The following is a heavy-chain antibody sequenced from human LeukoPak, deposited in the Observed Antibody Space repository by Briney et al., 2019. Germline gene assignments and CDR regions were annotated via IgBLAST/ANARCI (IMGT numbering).Heavy chain of an antibody. Sequence: SETLSLTCTVSGGSISSYYWSWIRQPAGKGLEWIGRIYTSGSTNYNPSLKSRVTMSVDTSKNQFSLKLSSVTAADTAVYYCAKDAFSYNGVFDPSDIWGQGTMVTVSS. CDR1: GGSISSYY. CDR3: AKDAFSYNGVFDPSDI. D-gene: IGHD3-3*01. CDR2: IYTSGST. V-gene: IGHV4-4*07. J-gene: IGHJ3*02.